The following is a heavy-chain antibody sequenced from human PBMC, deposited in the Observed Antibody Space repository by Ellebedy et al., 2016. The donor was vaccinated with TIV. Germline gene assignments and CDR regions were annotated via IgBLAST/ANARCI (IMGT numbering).Heavy chain of an antibody. CDR1: GGSITSYY. D-gene: IGHD4-17*01. CDR3: ARNGDYALKD. Sequence: SETLSLTCTVSGGSITSYYWSWIRQPPGKGLEWIGCVSNSGTVNYNPSLKSRVTISVDTSPNQFSLKVSSVTAADTAVYYCARNGDYALKDWGQGTLVTVSS. CDR2: VSNSGTV. V-gene: IGHV4-4*08. J-gene: IGHJ4*02.